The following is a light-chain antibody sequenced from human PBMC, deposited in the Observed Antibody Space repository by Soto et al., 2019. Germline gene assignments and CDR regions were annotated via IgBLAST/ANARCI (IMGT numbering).Light chain of an antibody. CDR3: QQYNSYST. CDR1: QSISSW. V-gene: IGKV1-5*01. Sequence: LQMKQYPSTLSASVGDRVTITCRASQSISSWLAWYQQKPGKAPKLLIYDASSLESGVPSRFSGSGSGTEFTLTISSLQPDDFATYYCQQYNSYSTFGQGTKVDIK. CDR2: DAS. J-gene: IGKJ1*01.